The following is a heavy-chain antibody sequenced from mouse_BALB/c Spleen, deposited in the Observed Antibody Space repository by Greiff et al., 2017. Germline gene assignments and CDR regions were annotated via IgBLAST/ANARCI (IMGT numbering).Heavy chain of an antibody. V-gene: IGHV2-9*02. CDR2: IWAGGST. D-gene: IGHD4-1*01. CDR3: ASGEANWYYFDY. J-gene: IGHJ2*01. Sequence: VKLVESGPGLVAPSQSLSITCTVSGFSLTSYGVHWVRQPPGKGLEWLGVIWAGGSTNYNSALMSRLSISKDNSKSQVFLKMNSLQTDDTAMYYCASGEANWYYFDYWGQGTTLTVSS. CDR1: GFSLTSYG.